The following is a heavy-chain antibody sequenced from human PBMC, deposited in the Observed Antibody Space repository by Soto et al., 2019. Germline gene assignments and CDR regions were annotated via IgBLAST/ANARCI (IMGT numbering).Heavy chain of an antibody. Sequence: SLRLSCAASGFTFSNYAMSWVRQAPGKGLEWVSGISGSGGTIYYADSVKGRFTISRDNSKNTLYLQMNSLRAEDTAIYFCAKDQVAARRYYYYGMDVWGQGTTVTVSS. V-gene: IGHV3-23*01. CDR3: AKDQVAARRYYYYGMDV. CDR1: GFTFSNYA. J-gene: IGHJ6*02. D-gene: IGHD6-6*01. CDR2: ISGSGGTI.